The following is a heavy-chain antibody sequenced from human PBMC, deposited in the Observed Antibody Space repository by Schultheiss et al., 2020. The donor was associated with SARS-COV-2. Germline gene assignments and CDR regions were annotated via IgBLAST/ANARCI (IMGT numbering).Heavy chain of an antibody. CDR2: INHSGST. J-gene: IGHJ4*02. Sequence: SETLSLTCAVYGGSFSGYYWSWIRQPPGKGLEWIGEINHSGSTNYNPSLKSRVTISVDTSKNQFSLKLSSVTAADTAVYYCARATVLGHSLWDSWGQGTLVTVSS. D-gene: IGHD3-10*01. CDR3: ARATVLGHSLWDS. CDR1: GGSFSGYY. V-gene: IGHV4-34*01.